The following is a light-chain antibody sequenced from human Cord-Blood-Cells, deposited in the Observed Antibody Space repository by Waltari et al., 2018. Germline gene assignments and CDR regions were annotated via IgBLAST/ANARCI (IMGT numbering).Light chain of an antibody. V-gene: IGKV3-20*01. Sequence: EIVLTQSPGTLSLSPGEKATLSCRASQSVSSSYLAWYQQKPVECPRLLIYGASSRATGIPDRFSGSGSGTDFTLTISRLEPEDFAVYYCQQYGSSPYTFGQGTKLEIK. CDR3: QQYGSSPYT. CDR2: GAS. CDR1: QSVSSSY. J-gene: IGKJ2*01.